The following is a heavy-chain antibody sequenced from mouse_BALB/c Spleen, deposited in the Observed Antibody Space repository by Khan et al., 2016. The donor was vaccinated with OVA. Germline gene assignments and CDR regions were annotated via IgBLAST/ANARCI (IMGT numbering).Heavy chain of an antibody. V-gene: IGHV3-2*02. J-gene: IGHJ4*01. D-gene: IGHD2-14*01. CDR3: ARSLYYSYGYALDC. CDR1: GYSITSDYA. Sequence: EVQLQESGPGLVKPSQSLSLTCTVTGYSITSDYAWNWIRQFPGNKLEWMGYISSTGSTSYNPSLKSRISFTRDTSKNQFFLQLKSVTTEDTATYYCARSLYYSYGYALDCWGRGTSVTVS. CDR2: ISSTGST.